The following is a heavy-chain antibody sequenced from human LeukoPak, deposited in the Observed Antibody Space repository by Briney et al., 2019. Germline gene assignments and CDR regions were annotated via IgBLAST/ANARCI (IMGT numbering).Heavy chain of an antibody. CDR2: IYTSRST. J-gene: IGHJ6*02. CDR3: ARVSPSGVWDV. V-gene: IGHV4-61*02. CDR1: GGSISSSSYY. Sequence: SQTLSLTCTVSGGSISSSSYYWSWLRQPAGKGLEWIGRIYTSRSTNYNPSLNSRVTISIDTSKNQFSLSLSSVTAADTAVYYCARVSPSGVWDVWGQGTTVTVSS. D-gene: IGHD3-10*01.